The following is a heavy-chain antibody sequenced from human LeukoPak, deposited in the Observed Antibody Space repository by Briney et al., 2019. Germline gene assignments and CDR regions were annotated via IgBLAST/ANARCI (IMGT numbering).Heavy chain of an antibody. V-gene: IGHV3-7*03. D-gene: IGHD6-13*01. CDR1: GFTFSDYS. Sequence: AGGSLRLSCAASGFTFSDYSMKWVRQAPGQGLEWVASIKEDGSEKHYVDSVKGRFTISRDNGKNSLYLQMNSLRAEDTAVYYCARDSGWWRFDFWGQGTLVTVSS. CDR2: IKEDGSEK. CDR3: ARDSGWWRFDF. J-gene: IGHJ4*02.